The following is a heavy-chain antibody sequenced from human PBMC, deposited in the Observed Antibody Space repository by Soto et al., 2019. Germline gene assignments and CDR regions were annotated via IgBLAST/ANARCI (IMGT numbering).Heavy chain of an antibody. J-gene: IGHJ4*02. CDR2: MNPNSGNT. D-gene: IGHD6-19*01. V-gene: IGHV1-8*01. CDR1: GYTFTSYD. Sequence: QVQLVQSGAEVKKPGASVKVSCKASGYTFTSYDINWVRQATGQGLEWMGWMNPNSGNTGYAQKFQGRVTMTRNTSVSTAYMELSSLRSEDTAVYYCARAGYSSGWTSTGFDYWGKGTLVTVSS. CDR3: ARAGYSSGWTSTGFDY.